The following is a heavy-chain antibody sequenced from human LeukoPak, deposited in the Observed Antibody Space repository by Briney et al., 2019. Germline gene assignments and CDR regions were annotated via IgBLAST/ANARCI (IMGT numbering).Heavy chain of an antibody. Sequence: GGSLRLSCAASGFIFSSYAMHWVRQAPGKGLEWVAVISYDGSNKYYADSVKGRFTISRDNSKNTLYLQMNSLRAEDTAVYYCARGGQSGSGTGPYWGQGTLVTVSS. CDR1: GFIFSSYA. CDR3: ARGGQSGSGTGPY. J-gene: IGHJ4*02. V-gene: IGHV3-30-3*01. CDR2: ISYDGSNK. D-gene: IGHD1-26*01.